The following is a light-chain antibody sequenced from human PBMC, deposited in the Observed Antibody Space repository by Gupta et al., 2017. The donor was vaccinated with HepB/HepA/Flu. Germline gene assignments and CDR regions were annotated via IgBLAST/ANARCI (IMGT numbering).Light chain of an antibody. Sequence: DIQMTQSPSSLSASVGDRVTITCRASQSISSYLNWYRLKPGKAPKLLINAESSLQSGVPSRFSGSGYGTDFTLTISRLQPEDSATYYCQQSFSIPFTFGHGTKVVIK. CDR1: QSISSY. J-gene: IGKJ3*01. V-gene: IGKV1-39*01. CDR3: QQSFSIPFT. CDR2: AES.